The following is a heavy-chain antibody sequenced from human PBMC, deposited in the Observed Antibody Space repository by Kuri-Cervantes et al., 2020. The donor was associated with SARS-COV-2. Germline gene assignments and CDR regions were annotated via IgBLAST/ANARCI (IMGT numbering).Heavy chain of an antibody. CDR3: TSLDFWSGYYNDY. V-gene: IGHV3-49*04. Sequence: GGSLRLSCTASGFTFGAYAMSWVRQAPGKGLEWVGFIRSKAYGGTTEYAASVKGRFTISRDDSKSIAYLQMNSLKTEDTAVYYCTSLDFWSGYYNDYWGQGTLVTVSS. J-gene: IGHJ4*02. D-gene: IGHD3-3*01. CDR1: GFTFGAYA. CDR2: IRSKAYGGTT.